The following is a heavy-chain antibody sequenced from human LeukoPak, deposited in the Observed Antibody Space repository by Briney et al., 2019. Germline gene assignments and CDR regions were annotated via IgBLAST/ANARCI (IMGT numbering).Heavy chain of an antibody. CDR1: GFTFSSYE. J-gene: IGHJ6*04. CDR3: ARAYGGYPYYYYYYGMDV. D-gene: IGHD4-17*01. V-gene: IGHV3-48*03. Sequence: GGSLRLSCAASGFTFSSYEMNWVRQAPGKGLEWVSCISSSGSTIYYADSVKGRFTISRDNAKNSLYLQMNSLRAEDTAVYYCARAYGGYPYYYYYYGMDVWGKGTTVTVSS. CDR2: ISSSGSTI.